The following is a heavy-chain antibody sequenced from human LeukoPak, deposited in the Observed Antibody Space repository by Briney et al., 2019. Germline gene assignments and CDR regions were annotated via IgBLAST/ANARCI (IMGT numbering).Heavy chain of an antibody. CDR1: GGSISSGGYS. J-gene: IGHJ3*02. CDR3: ARPGTGNAFDI. D-gene: IGHD3/OR15-3a*01. Sequence: PSQTLSLTCAVSGGSISSGGYSWSWIRQPPGKGLEWIGYIYHSGSTYYNPSLKSRVTISVDRSKNQFSLKLSSVTAADTAVYYCARPGTGNAFDIWGQGTMVTVSS. CDR2: IYHSGST. V-gene: IGHV4-30-2*01.